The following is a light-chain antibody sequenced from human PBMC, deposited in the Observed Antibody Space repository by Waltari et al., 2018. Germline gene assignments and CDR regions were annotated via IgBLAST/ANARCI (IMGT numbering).Light chain of an antibody. Sequence: DIQMTQSPSSLSASVSDRVTITCRASQVISNDLAWFQQKPGKAPKSLLYAASSLQSGVPSRFSGSGSGTDVTRTITSLQPEDFATYYCQQYNNYPFTFGGGTKVEIK. V-gene: IGKV1-16*01. CDR2: AAS. CDR1: QVISND. CDR3: QQYNNYPFT. J-gene: IGKJ4*01.